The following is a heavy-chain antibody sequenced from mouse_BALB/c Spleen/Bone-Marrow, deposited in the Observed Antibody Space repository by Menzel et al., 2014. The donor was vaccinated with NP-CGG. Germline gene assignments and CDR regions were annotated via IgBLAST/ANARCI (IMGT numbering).Heavy chain of an antibody. CDR1: GYAFSSHW. CDR2: IYPGDGDT. D-gene: IGHD2-2*01. CDR3: ARWLPAMDY. V-gene: IGHV1-80*01. J-gene: IGHJ4*01. Sequence: QVQLQQSGAELVRPGSSVKISCKASGYAFSSHWMSWVKQRPGQGLEWIGQIYPGDGDTNYNGKFKGKATLTADKSSSTAYMQLSSLTSEDSAVYFCARWLPAMDYWGQGTSVTVSS.